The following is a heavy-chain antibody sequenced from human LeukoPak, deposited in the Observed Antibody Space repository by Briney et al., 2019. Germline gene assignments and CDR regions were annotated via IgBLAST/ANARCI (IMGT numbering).Heavy chain of an antibody. CDR3: ARDPYRFAFDI. J-gene: IGHJ3*02. CDR2: INVDGTAE. D-gene: IGHD1-26*01. Sequence: GGSLRLSCAASGFSFSTIYMSWVRQTPGQGLEWVANINVDGTAEYYVDSAKGRFTISRDNANNSLYLQMNSLRAEDTAVYYCARDPYRFAFDIWGQGTVVLVSS. CDR1: GFSFSTIY. V-gene: IGHV3-7*03.